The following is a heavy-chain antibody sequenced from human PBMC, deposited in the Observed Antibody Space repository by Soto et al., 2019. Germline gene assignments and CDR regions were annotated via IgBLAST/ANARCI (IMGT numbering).Heavy chain of an antibody. CDR1: GGTFSSYA. D-gene: IGHD3-22*01. J-gene: IGHJ6*02. CDR3: ARDQYYYDSSGSSLDV. V-gene: IGHV1-69*06. CDR2: LIPIFGTA. Sequence: SVKVSCKASGGTFSSYAISWVRQAPGQGLEWMGGLIPIFGTANYAQKFQGRVTITADKSTSTAYMELSSLRSEDTAVYYCARDQYYYDSSGSSLDVWGQGTTGTVSS.